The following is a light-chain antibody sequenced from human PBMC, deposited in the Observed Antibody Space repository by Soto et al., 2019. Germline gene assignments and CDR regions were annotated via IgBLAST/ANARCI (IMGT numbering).Light chain of an antibody. CDR2: EVS. CDR3: SLYTSSSTYV. Sequence: QSVLTQPPSVSGSPGQSVTISCTGTSSDVGIYNRVSWYQQPPGTAPKLMIYEVSNRPSGVPDRFSGSKSGNTASLTISGLQAEDEADYYCSLYTSSSTYVFGTGTKVTVL. V-gene: IGLV2-18*01. CDR1: SSDVGIYNR. J-gene: IGLJ1*01.